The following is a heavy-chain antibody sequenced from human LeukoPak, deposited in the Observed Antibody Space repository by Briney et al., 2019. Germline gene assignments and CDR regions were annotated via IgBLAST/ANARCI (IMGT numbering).Heavy chain of an antibody. CDR3: AREEVHDFWSGYSPNRFDP. CDR2: ISSSGSTI. Sequence: GGSLRLSCAASGFTFSDYYMSWIRQAPGKGREWVSYISSSGSTIYYADSVKGRFTISRDNAKNSLYLQMNSLRAEDTAVYYCAREEVHDFWSGYSPNRFDPWGQGTLVTVSS. J-gene: IGHJ5*02. V-gene: IGHV3-11*04. CDR1: GFTFSDYY. D-gene: IGHD3-3*01.